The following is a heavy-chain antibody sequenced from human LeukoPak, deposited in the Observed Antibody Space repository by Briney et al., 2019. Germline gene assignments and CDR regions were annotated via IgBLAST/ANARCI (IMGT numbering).Heavy chain of an antibody. V-gene: IGHV4-61*02. CDR3: ARGVTMVRGGVNWFDP. D-gene: IGHD3-10*01. CDR2: IYTSGST. J-gene: IGHJ5*02. CDR1: GGSISSGSYY. Sequence: SETLSLTCTVSGGSISSGSYYWSWIRQPAGKGLEWIGRIYTSGSTNYNPSLKSRVTMSVDTSKNQFSLKLSSVTAADAAVYYCARGVTMVRGGVNWFDPWGQGTLVTVSS.